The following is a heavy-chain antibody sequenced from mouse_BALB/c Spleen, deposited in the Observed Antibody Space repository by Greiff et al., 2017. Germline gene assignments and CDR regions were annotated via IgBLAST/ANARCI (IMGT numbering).Heavy chain of an antibody. Sequence: VQLKQSGPELVKPGASVKMSCKASGYTFTSYVMHWVKQKPGQGLEWIGYINPYNDGTKYNEKFKGKATLTSDKSSSTAYMELSSLTSEDSAVYYCARRKDYYGYNYAMDYWGQGTSVTVSS. V-gene: IGHV1-14*01. J-gene: IGHJ4*01. CDR3: ARRKDYYGYNYAMDY. CDR1: GYTFTSYV. D-gene: IGHD1-2*01. CDR2: INPYNDGT.